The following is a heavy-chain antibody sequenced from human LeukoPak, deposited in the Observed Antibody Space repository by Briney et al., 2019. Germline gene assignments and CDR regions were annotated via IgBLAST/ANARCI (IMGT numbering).Heavy chain of an antibody. CDR2: INPSGGST. D-gene: IGHD2-2*01. Sequence: ASVKVSCKASGYTFTSYYMHWVRQAPGQGLEWMGIINPSGGSTSYAQKFQGRVTMTGDTSTSTVYMELSSLRSEDTAVYYCAREASYAKILSYYYGMDVWGQGTTVTVSS. V-gene: IGHV1-46*01. CDR3: AREASYAKILSYYYGMDV. CDR1: GYTFTSYY. J-gene: IGHJ6*02.